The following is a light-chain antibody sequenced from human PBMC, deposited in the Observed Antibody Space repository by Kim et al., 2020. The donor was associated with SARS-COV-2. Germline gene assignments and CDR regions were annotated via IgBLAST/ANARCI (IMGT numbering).Light chain of an antibody. CDR3: KQYNDYPLT. Sequence: DIQLTQSPSTLSASVGDRVTITCRASQSLGNWLAWYQQKPGKTPNLLIYDAPSLESGVPSRFSGSGSATEFTLTISSLQPDDFATYYCKQYNDYPLTFGGGTKVDIK. V-gene: IGKV1-5*01. CDR2: DAP. CDR1: QSLGNW. J-gene: IGKJ4*01.